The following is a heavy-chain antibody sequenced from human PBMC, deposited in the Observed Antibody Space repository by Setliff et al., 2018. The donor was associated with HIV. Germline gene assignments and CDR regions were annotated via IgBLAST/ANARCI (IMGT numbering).Heavy chain of an antibody. V-gene: IGHV4-4*07. Sequence: SLTCTVSGDSISSYYWSWIRRPAGKGLEWIGRIYTSGSTNYNPSLKSRVTMSVDTSKNQFSLKLSSVTAADTAVFYCARDRTGGTFDIWGQGTMVTVSS. CDR2: IYTSGST. CDR3: ARDRTGGTFDI. J-gene: IGHJ3*02. CDR1: GDSISSYY. D-gene: IGHD3-16*01.